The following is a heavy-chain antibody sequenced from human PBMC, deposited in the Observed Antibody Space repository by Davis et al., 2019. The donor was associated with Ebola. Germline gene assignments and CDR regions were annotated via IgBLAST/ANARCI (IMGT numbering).Heavy chain of an antibody. CDR1: GFTVSTNY. Sequence: GESLKISCAASGFTVSTNYMNWIRQAPGKGLEWVSTFGTSGDTFYADSVKGRFTISRDNSKNTLYLQMNGLRVDDTAIYYCAKDTSNIWFDIWGQGTMVTVSS. V-gene: IGHV3-53*01. CDR2: FGTSGDT. D-gene: IGHD1-26*01. CDR3: AKDTSNIWFDI. J-gene: IGHJ3*02.